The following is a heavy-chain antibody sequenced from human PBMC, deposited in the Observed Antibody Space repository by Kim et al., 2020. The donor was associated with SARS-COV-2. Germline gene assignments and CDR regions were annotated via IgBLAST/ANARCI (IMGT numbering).Heavy chain of an antibody. CDR2: IGSTSENI. CDR1: GFNFGTYA. D-gene: IGHD6-19*01. V-gene: IGHV3-23*01. Sequence: GGSLRLSCVASGFNFGTYAMLWVRQAPGKGLEWVSRIGSTSENIFYADSAKGRFTTSRDNSKNTVFLHLNSLRDEDKAIYYCVKGRSTVPGSKDLDYWGQGTLVTVSS. J-gene: IGHJ4*02. CDR3: VKGRSTVPGSKDLDY.